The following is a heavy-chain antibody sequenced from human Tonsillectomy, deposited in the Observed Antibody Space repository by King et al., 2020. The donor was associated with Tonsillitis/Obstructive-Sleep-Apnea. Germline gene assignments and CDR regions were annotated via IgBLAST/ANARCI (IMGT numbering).Heavy chain of an antibody. CDR3: ARGGYCSSTSCAEGYYYYYRDV. CDR1: GFTFSSYA. D-gene: IGHD2-2*01. CDR2: ISYDGSNK. V-gene: IGHV3-30*04. Sequence: VQLVESGGGVVQPGRSLRLSCAASGFTFSSYAMHWVRQAPGKGLEWVAVISYDGSNKYYADSVKGRFTISRDNSKNTLYLQMNSLRAEDTAVYYCARGGYCSSTSCAEGYYYYYRDVWGKGTRVTVAS. J-gene: IGHJ6*03.